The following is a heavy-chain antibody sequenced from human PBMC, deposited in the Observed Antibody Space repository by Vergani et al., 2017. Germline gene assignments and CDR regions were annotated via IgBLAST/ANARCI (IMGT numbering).Heavy chain of an antibody. CDR2: IFPGDSDT. CDR3: ARQLDTSTWGLGY. J-gene: IGHJ4*02. V-gene: IGHV5-51*01. Sequence: EVQLVQSGAEVQKPGESLKLACKLSGYSFTNYWIGWVPQMPGKGLEWLGVIFPGDSDTRYSPSFRGQVTISADKSIATAYLQWSSLKASDTAMYYCARQLDTSTWGLGYWGQGTLVTVSS. CDR1: GYSFTNYW. D-gene: IGHD6-13*01.